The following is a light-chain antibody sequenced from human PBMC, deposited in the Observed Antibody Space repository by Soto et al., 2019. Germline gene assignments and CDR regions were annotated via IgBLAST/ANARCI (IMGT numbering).Light chain of an antibody. V-gene: IGLV2-14*03. CDR3: SSYTGSSVV. Sequence: QSVLTQPASVSGSPGQSITISCTGTSSDVGGYNYVSWYQHHPGKAPRLLSYDVSNRPSGVSNRFSGSKSGNTASLAISGLQAEDEADYHCSSYTGSSVVFGGGTKVTVL. CDR2: DVS. J-gene: IGLJ2*01. CDR1: SSDVGGYNY.